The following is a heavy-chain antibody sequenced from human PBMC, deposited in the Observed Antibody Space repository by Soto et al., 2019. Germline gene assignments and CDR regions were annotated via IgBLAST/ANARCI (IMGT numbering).Heavy chain of an antibody. V-gene: IGHV3-21*01. D-gene: IGHD2-21*02. CDR3: ARDQIVVVTAIPTFDY. CDR1: GFTFSSYS. Sequence: EVQLVESGGGLVKPGGSLRLSCAASGFTFSSYSMNWVRQAPGKGLEWVSSISSSSSYIYYADSVKGRFTISRDNAKNSLYLQMNGLRAEDTAVYYCARDQIVVVTAIPTFDYWGQGTLVTVSS. CDR2: ISSSSSYI. J-gene: IGHJ4*02.